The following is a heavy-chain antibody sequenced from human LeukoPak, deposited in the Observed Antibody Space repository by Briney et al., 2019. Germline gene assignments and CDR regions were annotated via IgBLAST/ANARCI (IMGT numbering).Heavy chain of an antibody. CDR1: GGSFSGYY. J-gene: IGHJ4*02. CDR2: INHSGST. D-gene: IGHD5-12*01. CDR3: ARGPGYSGYVGVDY. Sequence: PSETLSLTCAVYGGSFSGYYWSWIRQPPGKGLEWIGEINHSGSTNYNPSLKSRVTISVDTSKNQFSLKLSSVTAADTAVYYCARGPGYSGYVGVDYWGQGTLVTVSS. V-gene: IGHV4-34*01.